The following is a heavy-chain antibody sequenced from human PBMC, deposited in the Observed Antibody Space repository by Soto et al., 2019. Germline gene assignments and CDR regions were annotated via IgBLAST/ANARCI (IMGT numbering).Heavy chain of an antibody. CDR2: ISGSGGST. CDR3: AKGVDWAATPQYNWFDP. J-gene: IGHJ5*02. V-gene: IGHV3-23*01. CDR1: GFTFSSYA. D-gene: IGHD2-15*01. Sequence: GGSLRLSCAASGFTFSSYAMNWVRQAPGKGLEWVSGISGSGGSTYYADSVKGRFTISRDNSKNTLYLQMNSLRAEDTAVYCCAKGVDWAATPQYNWFDPWGQGTLVTVSS.